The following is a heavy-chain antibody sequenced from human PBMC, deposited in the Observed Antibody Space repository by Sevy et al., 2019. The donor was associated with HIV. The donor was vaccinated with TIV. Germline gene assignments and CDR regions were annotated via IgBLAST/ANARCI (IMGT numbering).Heavy chain of an antibody. V-gene: IGHV3-74*01. J-gene: IGHJ3*01. D-gene: IGHD2-2*01. CDR1: GFTFSNYW. CDR3: AREGDTVLVPAAVDACDF. CDR2: IKIDGSNR. Sequence: GGSLRLSCAASGFTFSNYWMHWVRQAPGKGLVWVSRIKIDGSNRDSADSVKGRFFISRDNAKNLLYLQMNSLRAEETAVYYCAREGDTVLVPAAVDACDFWGQGTMVTVSS.